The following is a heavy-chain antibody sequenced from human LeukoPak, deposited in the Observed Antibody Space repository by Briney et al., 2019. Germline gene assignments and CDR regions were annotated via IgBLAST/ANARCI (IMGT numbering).Heavy chain of an antibody. CDR3: ATGDHIDGDFRFDS. Sequence: GGSLRLSCAASGFTFNDYAIHWVRQAPGKGLEWVSGITWTSGIIGYVEYVKGRFTISRNNAKNSLHLQMNSLKTEDTAFYYCATGDHIDGDFRFDSWGQGTLLIVSS. CDR1: GFTFNDYA. CDR2: ITWTSGII. D-gene: IGHD4-17*01. J-gene: IGHJ5*01. V-gene: IGHV3-9*01.